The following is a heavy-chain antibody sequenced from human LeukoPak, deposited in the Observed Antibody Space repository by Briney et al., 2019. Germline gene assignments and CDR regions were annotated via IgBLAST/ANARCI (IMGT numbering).Heavy chain of an antibody. CDR2: IYYSGST. CDR3: ARDIAAAGSRRFDP. V-gene: IGHV4-59*01. J-gene: IGHJ5*02. Sequence: ETLSLTCTVSGGSISSYYWSWIRQPPGKGLEWIGYIYYSGSTNYNPSLKSRVTISLDTSKNQFSLKLSSVTAADTAVYFCARDIAAAGSRRFDPWGQGTLVTVSS. CDR1: GGSISSYY. D-gene: IGHD6-13*01.